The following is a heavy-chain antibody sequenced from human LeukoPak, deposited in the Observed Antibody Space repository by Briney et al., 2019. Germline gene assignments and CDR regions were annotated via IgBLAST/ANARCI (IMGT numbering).Heavy chain of an antibody. CDR2: IYYGGNT. D-gene: IGHD3-10*01. J-gene: IGHJ4*02. V-gene: IGHV4-59*08. CDR3: ARQVDYGSGSFFDY. Sequence: SETLSLTCTVSGGSISSYYWSWIRQSPGKGLEWIGYIYYGGNTNYNPSLKRRVSISEDTSKNQFSLKLTSVTAADTAIYYCARQVDYGSGSFFDYWGQGTLVTVSS. CDR1: GGSISSYY.